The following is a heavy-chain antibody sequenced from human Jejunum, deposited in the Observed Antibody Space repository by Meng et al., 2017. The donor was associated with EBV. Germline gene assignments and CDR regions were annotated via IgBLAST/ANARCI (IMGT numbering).Heavy chain of an antibody. CDR3: ASGPYYYAMNV. V-gene: IGHV1-8*01. J-gene: IGHJ6*02. CDR2: MNPNSGNT. Sequence: QEQLVQSGAEVKKPGASVKVSCKASGYTFTNYDINWVRQATGQGLEWMGWMNPNSGNTGYSYKFRGRVTMTRDTSINTAYMELNSLRSDDTAVYYCASGPYYYAMNVWGQGTTVTVSS. CDR1: GYTFTNYD.